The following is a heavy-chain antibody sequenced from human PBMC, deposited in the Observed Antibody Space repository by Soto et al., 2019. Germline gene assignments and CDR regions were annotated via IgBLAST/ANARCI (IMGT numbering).Heavy chain of an antibody. V-gene: IGHV3-21*01. J-gene: IGHJ5*02. CDR1: GFTFSSYS. D-gene: IGHD3-9*01. Sequence: PGGSLRLSCAASGFTFSSYSMNWVRQAPGKGLEWVSSISSSSSYIYYADSVKGRFTISRDNAKNSLYLQMNSLRAEDTAVYYCARPSLRYFDWSLDWFDPWGQGTLVTVSS. CDR3: ARPSLRYFDWSLDWFDP. CDR2: ISSSSSYI.